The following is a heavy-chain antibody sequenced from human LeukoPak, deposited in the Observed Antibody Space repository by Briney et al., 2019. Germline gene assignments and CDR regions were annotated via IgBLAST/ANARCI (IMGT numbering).Heavy chain of an antibody. Sequence: GGSLRLSCAASGFAFSSYAMHWVRQAPGKGLEYVSAISSNGGSTYYANSVKGRFTISRDNSKNTLYLQMGSLRAEDMAVYYCARDRGSGSYPTIFDYWGQGTLVTVSS. V-gene: IGHV3-64*01. J-gene: IGHJ4*02. CDR1: GFAFSSYA. D-gene: IGHD1-26*01. CDR3: ARDRGSGSYPTIFDY. CDR2: ISSNGGST.